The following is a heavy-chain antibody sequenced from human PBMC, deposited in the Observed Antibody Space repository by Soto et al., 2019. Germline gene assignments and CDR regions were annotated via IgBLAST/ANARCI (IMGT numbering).Heavy chain of an antibody. CDR3: ARAAGATQPFWFDP. CDR2: TYYRSKWYN. J-gene: IGHJ5*02. D-gene: IGHD1-26*01. Sequence: QSQTLSLTCAISGDSVSSNSAAWNWIRQSPSRGLEWLGRTYYRSKWYNDYAVSVKSRITINPDTSKNQFSLQLNSVTPEDTAVYYCARAAGATQPFWFDPWGQGTLVTVSS. V-gene: IGHV6-1*01. CDR1: GDSVSSNSAA.